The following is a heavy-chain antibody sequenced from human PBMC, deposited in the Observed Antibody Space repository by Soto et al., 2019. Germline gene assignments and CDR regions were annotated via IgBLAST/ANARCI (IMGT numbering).Heavy chain of an antibody. D-gene: IGHD2-15*01. V-gene: IGHV1-18*01. CDR1: GYTFTSYG. Sequence: ASVKVSCKASGYTFTSYGISWVRQAPGQGLEWMGWISAYNGNTNYAQKLQGRVTMTTDTSTSTAYMELRGLRSDDTAFYYCARDVGYCSGGSCYIDPWGQGTLVTVSS. CDR3: ARDVGYCSGGSCYIDP. CDR2: ISAYNGNT. J-gene: IGHJ5*02.